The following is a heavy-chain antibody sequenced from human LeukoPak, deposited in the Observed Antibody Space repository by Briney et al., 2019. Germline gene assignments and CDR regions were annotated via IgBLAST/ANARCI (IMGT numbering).Heavy chain of an antibody. CDR3: AKRPSDYGDYVSYFDY. CDR1: GFSLISYG. J-gene: IGHJ4*02. D-gene: IGHD4-17*01. Sequence: GGSLRLSCAASGFSLISYGMHWVHQAPGKGLEWVGVISDDGRRKDYADSVKGRFTISRDNSKDTLYLQMNSLRAEDMAVYYCAKRPSDYGDYVSYFDYWGQGTLVTVSS. V-gene: IGHV3-30*18. CDR2: ISDDGRRK.